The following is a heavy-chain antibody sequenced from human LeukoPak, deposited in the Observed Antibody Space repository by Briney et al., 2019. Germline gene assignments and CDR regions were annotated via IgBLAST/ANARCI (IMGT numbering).Heavy chain of an antibody. CDR2: IYHSGST. Sequence: SETLSLTCTVSGGSISSSSYYWGWIRQPPGKGLEWIGSIYHSGSTYYNPSLKSRVTISVDTSKNQFSLQLSSVTAADTAVYYCARDAEYYDFWSGYYSHYYMDVWGKGTTVTVSS. J-gene: IGHJ6*03. V-gene: IGHV4-39*07. CDR1: GGSISSSSYY. CDR3: ARDAEYYDFWSGYYSHYYMDV. D-gene: IGHD3-3*01.